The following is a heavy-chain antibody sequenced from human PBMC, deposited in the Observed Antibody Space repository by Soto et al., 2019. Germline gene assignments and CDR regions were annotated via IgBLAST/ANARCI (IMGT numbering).Heavy chain of an antibody. V-gene: IGHV3-66*01. Sequence: PGGSLRLSCAASGFTVSSNYMSWVRQAPGKGLEWVSVIYSGGSTYYADSVKGRFTISRDNSKNTLYLQMNSLRAEDTAVYYCARENSSSWYYYYGMDVWGQGTTVTVSS. CDR3: ARENSSSWYYYYGMDV. J-gene: IGHJ6*02. CDR1: GFTVSSNY. CDR2: IYSGGST. D-gene: IGHD6-13*01.